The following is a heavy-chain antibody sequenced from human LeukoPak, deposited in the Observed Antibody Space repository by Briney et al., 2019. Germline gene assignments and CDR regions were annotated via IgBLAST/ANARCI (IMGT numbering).Heavy chain of an antibody. CDR1: GGSFSSYY. V-gene: IGHV4-4*07. J-gene: IGHJ2*01. Sequence: PSETLSLTCVVYGGSFSSYYWSWIRQPAGKGLEWIGRIYTSGSTNYNPSLKSRVTMSVDTSKNQFSLKLSSVTAADTAVYYCARDRSYGGPIPYWYFDLWGRGTLVTVSS. CDR3: ARDRSYGGPIPYWYFDL. CDR2: IYTSGST. D-gene: IGHD4-23*01.